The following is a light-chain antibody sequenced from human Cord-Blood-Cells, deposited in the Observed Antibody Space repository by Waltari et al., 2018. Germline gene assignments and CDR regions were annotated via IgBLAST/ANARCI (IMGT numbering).Light chain of an antibody. Sequence: EIVLTQSPATLSLSPGERATRSCRASQSVSSYLAWYQQKPGQAPRLLIYDASNRATGIPVRFSGSGSGTDFTLTISSLEPEDFAVYYCQQRSNWLTRGGGTKVEIK. CDR3: QQRSNWLT. V-gene: IGKV3-11*01. CDR1: QSVSSY. CDR2: DAS. J-gene: IGKJ4*01.